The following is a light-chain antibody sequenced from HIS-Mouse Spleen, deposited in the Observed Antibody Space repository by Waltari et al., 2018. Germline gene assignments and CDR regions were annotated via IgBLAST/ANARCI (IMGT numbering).Light chain of an antibody. CDR2: EDS. CDR1: ALPKKY. Sequence: SYELTQPPSVSVSPGQTARITCSGDALPKKYAYWYQQKSGQAPVLVIYEDSKRPSGITGRFSGSSSGTIATLTISGAQVEDEADYYCYSTDSSGNHRVFGGGTKLTVL. V-gene: IGLV3-10*01. J-gene: IGLJ2*01. CDR3: YSTDSSGNHRV.